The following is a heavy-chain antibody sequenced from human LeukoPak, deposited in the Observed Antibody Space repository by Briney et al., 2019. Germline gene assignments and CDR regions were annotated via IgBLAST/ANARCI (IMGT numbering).Heavy chain of an antibody. D-gene: IGHD1-26*01. CDR3: ARARAGTYYPYYFDY. J-gene: IGHJ4*02. V-gene: IGHV3-48*01. Sequence: PGGSLRLSCAASGFTFSSYSINWVRQAPGKGLEWVSYISSSTSTTYYVDSVKGRFTISRDNAKNSLYLQMNSLRAEDTAVYYCARARAGTYYPYYFDYWGQGTLVTVSS. CDR1: GFTFSSYS. CDR2: ISSSTSTT.